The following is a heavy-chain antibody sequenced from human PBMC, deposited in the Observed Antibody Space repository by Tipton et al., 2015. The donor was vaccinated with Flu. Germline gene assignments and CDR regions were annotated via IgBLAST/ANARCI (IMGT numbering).Heavy chain of an antibody. J-gene: IGHJ4*02. D-gene: IGHD2/OR15-2a*01. V-gene: IGHV4-38-2*02. Sequence: TLSLTCAVPGYSISSGYYWGWIRQPPGKGLEWIGSINHSGTTYYNPSLKSRVTISVDTSKNQFSLKLTSVTAADTAVYYCARDRWEYIRGFDSWGQGTLVTVSS. CDR2: INHSGTT. CDR1: GYSISSGYY. CDR3: ARDRWEYIRGFDS.